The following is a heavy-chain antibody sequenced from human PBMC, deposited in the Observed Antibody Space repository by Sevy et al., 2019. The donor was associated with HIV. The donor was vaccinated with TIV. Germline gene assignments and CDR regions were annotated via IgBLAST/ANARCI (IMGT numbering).Heavy chain of an antibody. CDR3: ARGEYSSSRPPFAI. Sequence: SETLSLTCAVYGGSFSGYYWSWIRQPPGKGLEWIGEINHSGSTNYNPSLKSRVTISVDTSKNQFSLKLSSVTAADTAVYYCARGEYSSSRPPFAIWGQGTMVTVSS. D-gene: IGHD6-13*01. CDR2: INHSGST. CDR1: GGSFSGYY. V-gene: IGHV4-34*01. J-gene: IGHJ3*02.